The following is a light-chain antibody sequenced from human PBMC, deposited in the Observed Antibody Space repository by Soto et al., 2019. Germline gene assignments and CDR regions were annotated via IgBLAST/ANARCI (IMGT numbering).Light chain of an antibody. Sequence: DIQMTQSPSSLSASLGYRVTLTFRASQTITTYLNWYQQKPGKAPNLLVYAASTLQSGVPSRFSGSGSGTDFTLTIDSLQPEDFATYYCQQSYSTLWTFGQGTKVDIK. J-gene: IGKJ1*01. CDR2: AAS. V-gene: IGKV1-39*01. CDR1: QTITTY. CDR3: QQSYSTLWT.